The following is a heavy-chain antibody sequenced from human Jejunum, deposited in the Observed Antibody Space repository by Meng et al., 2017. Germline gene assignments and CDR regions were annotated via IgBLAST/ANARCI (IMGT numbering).Heavy chain of an antibody. J-gene: IGHJ5*02. D-gene: IGHD2-2*01. CDR3: AKDALYCSSTSCSNWFDP. V-gene: IGHV3-9*01. Sequence: SLKISCAASGFTFDDYAMHWVRQAPGKGLEWVSGISWNSGSIGYADSVKSRFTISRDNAKNSLYLQMNSLRAEDTALYYCAKDALYCSSTSCSNWFDPWGQGTLVTSPQ. CDR2: ISWNSGSI. CDR1: GFTFDDYA.